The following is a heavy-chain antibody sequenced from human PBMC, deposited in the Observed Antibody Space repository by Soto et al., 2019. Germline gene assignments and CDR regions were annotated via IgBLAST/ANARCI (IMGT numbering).Heavy chain of an antibody. Sequence: SETLSLTCAVYGGFFIGYYWSWIRQPPGKGLEWIGEINHSGSTNYNPSLKSRVTISVDTSKNQFSLKLSSVTAADTDVYYCARGHGSIWGQGTMVTVSS. J-gene: IGHJ3*02. V-gene: IGHV4-34*01. CDR1: GGFFIGYY. CDR3: ARGHGSI. CDR2: INHSGST. D-gene: IGHD5-12*01.